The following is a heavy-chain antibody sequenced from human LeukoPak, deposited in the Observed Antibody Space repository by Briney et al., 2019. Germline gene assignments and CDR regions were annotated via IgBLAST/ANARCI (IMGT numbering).Heavy chain of an antibody. CDR1: TFTFSDYG. Sequence: PGGSLRLSCVGSTFTFSDYGMHWVRQAPGKGLEWVSSISSSSSYIYYADSVKGRFTISRDNAKNSLYLQMNSLRAEDTALYYCAKGGLGYCSGGSCYETAGLFDYWGQGTLVTVSS. CDR3: AKGGLGYCSGGSCYETAGLFDY. D-gene: IGHD2-15*01. V-gene: IGHV3-21*04. J-gene: IGHJ4*02. CDR2: ISSSSSYI.